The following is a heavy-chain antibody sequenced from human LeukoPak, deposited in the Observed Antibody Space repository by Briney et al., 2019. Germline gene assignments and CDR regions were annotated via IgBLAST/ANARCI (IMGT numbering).Heavy chain of an antibody. CDR1: GFTFSSYG. J-gene: IGHJ6*03. Sequence: GGSLRLSCAASGFTFSSYGMHWVRQAPGKGLEWVAVISYDGSNKYYADSVKGRFTISRDNSKNTLYLKMNSLRAEDTAVYYCAKDIIAAAGTRYYYYYYMDVWGKGTTVTVSS. V-gene: IGHV3-30*18. D-gene: IGHD6-13*01. CDR3: AKDIIAAAGTRYYYYYYMDV. CDR2: ISYDGSNK.